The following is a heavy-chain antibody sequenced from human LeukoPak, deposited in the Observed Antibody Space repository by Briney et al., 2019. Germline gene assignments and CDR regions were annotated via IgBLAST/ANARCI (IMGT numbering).Heavy chain of an antibody. Sequence: ASVKVSCTVSGYTFTSYYMHWVRQAPGQGLEWMGIINPSGGSTSYAQKFQGRVTMTRDTSTSTVYMELSSLRSEDTAVYYCWTGYSSSWYYFDYWGQGTLVTVSS. V-gene: IGHV1-46*01. D-gene: IGHD6-13*01. J-gene: IGHJ4*02. CDR1: GYTFTSYY. CDR3: WTGYSSSWYYFDY. CDR2: INPSGGST.